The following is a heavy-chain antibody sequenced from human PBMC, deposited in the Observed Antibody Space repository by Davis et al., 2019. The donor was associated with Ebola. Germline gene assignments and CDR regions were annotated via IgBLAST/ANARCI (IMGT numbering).Heavy chain of an antibody. D-gene: IGHD2-15*01. CDR2: VKQDGSEK. Sequence: GESLKISCAASGFTFSSYWMTWVRQAPGKGLEWVANVKQDGSEKYYVDSVKGRFTISRDNAKNSVYLQMNSLRAEDTAVYYCARGRYFSDGICYPWPGDYWGQGTLVTVSS. CDR3: ARGRYFSDGICYPWPGDY. V-gene: IGHV3-7*01. J-gene: IGHJ4*02. CDR1: GFTFSSYW.